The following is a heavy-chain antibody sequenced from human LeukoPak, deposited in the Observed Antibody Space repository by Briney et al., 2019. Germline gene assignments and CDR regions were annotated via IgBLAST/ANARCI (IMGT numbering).Heavy chain of an antibody. Sequence: GGSLRLSCAASGVTFRSHGMHWVRQAPGKGLEWVAIIWYDGSNKYYADSVKGRFTISRDNSKNTLYLQMNSLRAEDTAVYYCARDRAAARMDVWGKGPTVTVSS. D-gene: IGHD6-13*01. CDR2: IWYDGSNK. CDR1: GVTFRSHG. V-gene: IGHV3-33*01. J-gene: IGHJ6*04. CDR3: ARDRAAARMDV.